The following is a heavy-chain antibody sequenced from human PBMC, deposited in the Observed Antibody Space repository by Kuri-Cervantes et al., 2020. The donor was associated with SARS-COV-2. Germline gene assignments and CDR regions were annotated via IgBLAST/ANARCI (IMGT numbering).Heavy chain of an antibody. CDR3: AREEWLHIHDASDI. CDR1: GFTFDDYA. CDR2: ISWNSGSI. Sequence: SLKISCAASGFTFDDYAMHWVRQAPGKGLEWVSGISWNSGSIGYEDSVKGRFTISRDNAKNSLYLQMNSLRAEDTAVYYCAREEWLHIHDASDIWGQGTMVTVSS. V-gene: IGHV3-9*01. J-gene: IGHJ3*02. D-gene: IGHD5-24*01.